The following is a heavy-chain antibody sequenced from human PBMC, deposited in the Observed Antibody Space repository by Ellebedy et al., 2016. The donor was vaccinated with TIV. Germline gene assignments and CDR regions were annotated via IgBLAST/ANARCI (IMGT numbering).Heavy chain of an antibody. CDR3: ARAIILTGYYY. CDR2: ISSSSSYI. J-gene: IGHJ4*02. CDR1: GFTLGSYE. Sequence: GESLKISCAASGFTLGSYEMSWVRQAPGKGLEWVSSISSSSSYIYYADSVKGRFTISRDNAKNSLYLQMNSLRAEDTAVYYCARAIILTGYYYWGQGTLVTVSS. D-gene: IGHD3-9*01. V-gene: IGHV3-21*01.